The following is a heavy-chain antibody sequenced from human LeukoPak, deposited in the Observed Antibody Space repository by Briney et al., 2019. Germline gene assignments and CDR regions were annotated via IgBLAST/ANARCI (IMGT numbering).Heavy chain of an antibody. CDR2: ISSSGTYV. J-gene: IGHJ3*02. D-gene: IGHD3-9*01. V-gene: IGHV3-21*01. CDR3: ARASSKQLAGYLPDGFDI. CDR1: GFTFSSDS. Sequence: GGSLRLSCAASGFTFSSDSMNWARQAPGKGLEWVSSISSSGTYVYYADSVKGRFTISRDNAKNSLSLQMNSLRADDAAVYYGARASSKQLAGYLPDGFDIWGQGTMVTVSS.